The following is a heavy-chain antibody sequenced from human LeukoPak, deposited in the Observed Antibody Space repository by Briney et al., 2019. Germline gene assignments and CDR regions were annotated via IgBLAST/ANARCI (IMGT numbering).Heavy chain of an antibody. D-gene: IGHD3-10*01. CDR1: GFTFSSYG. Sequence: GRSLRLSCAASGFTFSSYGMHWVRQAPGKGVAWVAVISFDGRNKYYADSVKGRFTISRDNSKNTLYLQMISLRAEDTAGYYCAKDPRVQGISIRCYYWGQGTLVTVSS. CDR2: ISFDGRNK. V-gene: IGHV3-30*18. CDR3: AKDPRVQGISIRCYY. J-gene: IGHJ4*02.